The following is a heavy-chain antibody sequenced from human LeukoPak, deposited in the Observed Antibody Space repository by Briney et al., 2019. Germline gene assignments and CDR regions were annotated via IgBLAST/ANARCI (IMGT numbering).Heavy chain of an antibody. CDR2: INPNSGGT. CDR1: GYTFTAYF. D-gene: IGHD3-10*01. Sequence: ASVKVSRKASGYTFTAYFLNWVRQAPGQGPEWMGRINPNSGGTNYAQKFQGRVTMTRDTSISTAYMELSRLRSDDTAVYYCATFGEDYWGQGTLVTVSS. J-gene: IGHJ4*02. CDR3: ATFGEDY. V-gene: IGHV1-2*02.